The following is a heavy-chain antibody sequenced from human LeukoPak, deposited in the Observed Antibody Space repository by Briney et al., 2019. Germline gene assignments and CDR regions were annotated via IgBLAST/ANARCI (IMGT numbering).Heavy chain of an antibody. Sequence: GGSLRLSCAASGFTFSSYAMSWVRQAPGKGLEWVSAISGSGGSTYYADSVKGRFTISRDNSKNTLHLQMNSLRAEDTAVYYCAKVGGSSWTNYYYYYMDIWGKGTTVTVSS. D-gene: IGHD6-13*01. CDR3: AKVGGSSWTNYYYYYMDI. CDR2: ISGSGGST. V-gene: IGHV3-23*01. J-gene: IGHJ6*03. CDR1: GFTFSSYA.